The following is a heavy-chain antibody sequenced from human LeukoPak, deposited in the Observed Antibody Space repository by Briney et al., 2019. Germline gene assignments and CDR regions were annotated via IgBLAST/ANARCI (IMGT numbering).Heavy chain of an antibody. CDR1: GGSISSYY. J-gene: IGHJ4*02. V-gene: IGHV4-39*01. CDR3: VSPRGFSYGYFDY. Sequence: PSETLSLTCTVSGGSISSYYWGWIRQPPGKGLEWIGSIYYSKNTYYNPSLKSRATISADTSKNQFSLTLGSVSATDTAVYYCVSPRGFSYGYFDYWGQGTLVTVSS. D-gene: IGHD5-18*01. CDR2: IYYSKNT.